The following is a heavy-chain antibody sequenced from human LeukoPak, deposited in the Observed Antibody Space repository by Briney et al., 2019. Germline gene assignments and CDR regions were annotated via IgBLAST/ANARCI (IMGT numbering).Heavy chain of an antibody. D-gene: IGHD3-10*01. CDR1: GGSISSSGYY. J-gene: IGHJ5*01. CDR3: AIFMVRGVIES. Sequence: SETLSLTCTVSGGSISSSGYYWSWIRQHPGKGLEWIGYIYYSGSTYYNPSLKSRVTISVDTSKNQFSLKLSSVTAADTAVYYCAIFMVRGVIESWGQETLVTVSS. V-gene: IGHV4-31*03. CDR2: IYYSGST.